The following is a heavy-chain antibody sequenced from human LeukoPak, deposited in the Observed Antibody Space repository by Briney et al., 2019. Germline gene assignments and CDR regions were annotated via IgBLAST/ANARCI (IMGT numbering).Heavy chain of an antibody. CDR1: GFTFNTHG. CDR3: AKSLRSDTGVDY. Sequence: GGSLRLSCVTSGFTFNTHGMHWVRQAPGKALEWVAFVEHDGSKKYLESVKGRFTISRDNSENTLYLQMNSLRAEDTAVYYCAKSLRSDTGVDYWGQGTLVTVSS. V-gene: IGHV3-30*02. J-gene: IGHJ4*02. D-gene: IGHD5-18*01. CDR2: VEHDGSKK.